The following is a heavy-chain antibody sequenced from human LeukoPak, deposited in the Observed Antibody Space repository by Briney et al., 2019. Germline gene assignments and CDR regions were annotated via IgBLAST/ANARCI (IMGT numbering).Heavy chain of an antibody. J-gene: IGHJ2*01. V-gene: IGHV3-73*01. CDR2: IRSKGNNYAT. CDR3: TRHMTAYCGGDCYQSYWYFDL. Sequence: GGSLKLSCAASGFSFSGSTMHWVRQASGKGLEWVGRIRSKGNNYATAYGASVKGRFTISRDDSKNTAYLQMNSLETEDTAVYYCTRHMTAYCGGDCYQSYWYFDLWGRGTLVSVSS. CDR1: GFSFSGST. D-gene: IGHD2-21*02.